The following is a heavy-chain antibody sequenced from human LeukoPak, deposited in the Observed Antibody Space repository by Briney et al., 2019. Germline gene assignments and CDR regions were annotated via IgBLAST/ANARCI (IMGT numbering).Heavy chain of an antibody. CDR1: GGSISNY. V-gene: IGHV4-59*01. Sequence: SETLSLTCTVSGGSISNYWSWIRQPPGKGLEWIGHIYYSGSTNYNPSLKSRVTISIDTSKNQLSLRLSSVTAADTAVYYCARGAAGYSYGWGQGTLVTVSS. D-gene: IGHD5-18*01. CDR3: ARGAAGYSYG. J-gene: IGHJ4*02. CDR2: IYYSGST.